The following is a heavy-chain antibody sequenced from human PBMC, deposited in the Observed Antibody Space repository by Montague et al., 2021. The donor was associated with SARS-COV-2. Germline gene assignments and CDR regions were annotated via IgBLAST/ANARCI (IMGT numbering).Heavy chain of an antibody. V-gene: IGHV4-59*01. CDR1: GGSISSYY. CDR2: IYYSGST. Sequence: LSLTCTVSGGSISSYYWSWIRQPPGKGLEWIGYIYYSGSTNYNPSLKSRVTISVDTSKNQFSLKLGSVTAADTAVYYCARVFPRWLQFDPYFDYWGQGTLVTVSS. CDR3: ARVFPRWLQFDPYFDY. J-gene: IGHJ4*02. D-gene: IGHD5-24*01.